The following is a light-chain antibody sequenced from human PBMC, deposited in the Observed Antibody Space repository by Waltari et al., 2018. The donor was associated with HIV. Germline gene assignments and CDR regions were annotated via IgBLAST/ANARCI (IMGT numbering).Light chain of an antibody. J-gene: IGLJ2*01. CDR2: DLD. CDR3: ASNRLDSTLV. V-gene: IGLV2-14*03. CDR1: STDSRFYQH. Sequence: QSPLTQPASVSGFPGQTINISCTGISTDSRFYQHVSWYQQHPGTVPRLIIYDLDSRPSGMSDHFSGSRSGDSASLTISGLQSGDEAHYFCASNRLDSTLVFGGGTKLTIL.